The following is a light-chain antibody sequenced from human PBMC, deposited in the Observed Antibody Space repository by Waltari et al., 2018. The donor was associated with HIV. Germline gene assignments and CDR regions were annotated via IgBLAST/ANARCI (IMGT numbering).Light chain of an antibody. CDR2: DNN. CDR1: TSNIGNTY. J-gene: IGLJ3*02. Sequence: QSVLTQPPSVSAAPGQSVTISCFGGTSNIGNTYVPWYQQLPGKPPKLLIYDNNKRPSGIPDRFSGSKSGTSATLGITGVQTADEANYYCGTWDNTLIAFWMFGGGTKLTVL. CDR3: GTWDNTLIAFWM. V-gene: IGLV1-51*01.